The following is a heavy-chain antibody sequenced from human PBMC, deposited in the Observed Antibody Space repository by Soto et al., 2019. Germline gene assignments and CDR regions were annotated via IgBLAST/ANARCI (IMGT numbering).Heavy chain of an antibody. CDR2: VNPSVGST. D-gene: IGHD2-15*01. V-gene: IGHV1-46*01. CDR3: AREQNFSGGTCYSEYYHR. J-gene: IGHJ1*01. CDR1: GYLFTACS. Sequence: ASVKVSCNASGYLFTACSTHWLRLPPGQGLERMGVVNPSVGSTKYAQSFQGRVTMTRDTSTTTIYMELSSLRCDDTAIYYLAREQNFSGGTCYSEYYHRSGQGTLVTVS.